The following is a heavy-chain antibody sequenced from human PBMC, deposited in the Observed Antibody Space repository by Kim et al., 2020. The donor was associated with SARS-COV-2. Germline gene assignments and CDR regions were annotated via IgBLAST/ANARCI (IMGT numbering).Heavy chain of an antibody. Sequence: GGSLRLSCTTSGFTFFGHAMSWVRQAPGKGREWVSSIDGSDGTTYYVDSVKGRFSISRDDSRNTLYLQMSALRADDTGTYYCLKGGWGWIWGYWGQGTL. CDR1: GFTFFGHA. D-gene: IGHD2-21*01. CDR3: LKGGWGWIWGY. CDR2: IDGSDGTT. J-gene: IGHJ4*02. V-gene: IGHV3-23*01.